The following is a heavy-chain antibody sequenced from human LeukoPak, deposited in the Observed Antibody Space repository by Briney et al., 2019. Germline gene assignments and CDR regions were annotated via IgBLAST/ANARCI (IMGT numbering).Heavy chain of an antibody. CDR1: GFSFSSYG. D-gene: IGHD2-8*01. J-gene: IGHJ6*03. Sequence: GGSLRLSCAASGFSFSSYGMHWVRQAPGKGLEWVASISHEGSNAFYADSMKGRFTISRDQLKNTLYLQMNSLRAEDTAVYYCARTAAMGSMDVWGKGTTVTVSS. CDR3: ARTAAMGSMDV. V-gene: IGHV3-30*03. CDR2: ISHEGSNA.